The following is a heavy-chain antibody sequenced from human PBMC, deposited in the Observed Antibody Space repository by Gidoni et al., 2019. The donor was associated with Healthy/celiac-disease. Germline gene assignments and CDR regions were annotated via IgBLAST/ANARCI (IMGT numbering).Heavy chain of an antibody. Sequence: EVQLLESGGGLVQPGGSLRLSCAASGFPFSSYAMSWVRQAPGKVLEWVSAISGSGGSTYYADSVKGRFTISRDNSKNTLYLQMNSLRAEDTAVYYCAKGGGDQWLVMAYIDYWGQGTLVTVSS. CDR2: ISGSGGST. V-gene: IGHV3-23*01. CDR1: GFPFSSYA. J-gene: IGHJ4*02. CDR3: AKGGGDQWLVMAYIDY. D-gene: IGHD6-19*01.